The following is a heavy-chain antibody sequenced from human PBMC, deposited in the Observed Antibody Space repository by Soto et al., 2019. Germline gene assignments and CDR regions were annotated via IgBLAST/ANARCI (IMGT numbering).Heavy chain of an antibody. V-gene: IGHV1-2*04. Sequence: GASVKVSCKASGYTFTGYYMHWVRQAPGQGLEWMGWINPNSGGTNYAQKFQGWVTMTRDTSISTAYMELSRLRSDDTAVYYCAREYYDFWSGSLYYYYGMDVWGQGTTVTVSS. CDR1: GYTFTGYY. CDR2: INPNSGGT. J-gene: IGHJ6*02. CDR3: AREYYDFWSGSLYYYYGMDV. D-gene: IGHD3-3*01.